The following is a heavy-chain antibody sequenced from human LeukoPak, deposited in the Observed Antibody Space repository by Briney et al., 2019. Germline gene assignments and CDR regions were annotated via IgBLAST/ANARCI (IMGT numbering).Heavy chain of an antibody. Sequence: GGSLRLSCTASGFTFSSYAMSWVRQAPGKGLEWVSAISGSGSSTYFADSVKGRFTLSRDNSKNTLYLQMNSLRAEDTAVYYCARDRLTSGSYFFDYWGQGTLVTVSS. D-gene: IGHD1-26*01. CDR3: ARDRLTSGSYFFDY. V-gene: IGHV3-23*01. CDR1: GFTFSSYA. J-gene: IGHJ4*02. CDR2: ISGSGSST.